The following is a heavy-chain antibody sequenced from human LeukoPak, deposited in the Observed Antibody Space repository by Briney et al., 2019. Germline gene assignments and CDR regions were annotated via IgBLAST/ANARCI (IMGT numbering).Heavy chain of an antibody. CDR1: GGSISSYY. CDR2: IYTSGST. CDR3: ARAMDYGDYDGTCYYYGMDV. V-gene: IGHV4-4*07. J-gene: IGHJ6*02. D-gene: IGHD4-17*01. Sequence: SETLSLTCTVSGGSISSYYWSWIRQPAGKGLEWIGRIYTSGSTNYNPSLKSRVTMSVDTSKNQFSLKLSSVTAADTAVYYCARAMDYGDYDGTCYYYGMDVWGQGTTVTVSS.